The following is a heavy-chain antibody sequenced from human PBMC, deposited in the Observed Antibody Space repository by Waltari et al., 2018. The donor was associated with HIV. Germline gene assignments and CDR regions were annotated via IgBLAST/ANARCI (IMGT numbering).Heavy chain of an antibody. CDR2: IFSNDEK. Sequence: QVTLKESGPVLLKPTETLTLTCTVSGFSLSNARMVVSWIRQPPGKALEWLAHIFSNDEKSYSTSLKSRLTISKDTSKSQVVLTMTNMDPVDTATYYCARIPPQVMYDSREYYFDYWGQGTLVTVSS. CDR3: ARIPPQVMYDSREYYFDY. J-gene: IGHJ4*02. V-gene: IGHV2-26*01. D-gene: IGHD3-22*01. CDR1: GFSLSNARMV.